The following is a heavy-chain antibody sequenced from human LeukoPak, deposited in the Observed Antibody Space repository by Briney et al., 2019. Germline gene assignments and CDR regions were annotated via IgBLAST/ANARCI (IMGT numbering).Heavy chain of an antibody. Sequence: ASVKVSCKASGYTFTSYGISWARQAPGQRLEWMGWISDYNGNTNYAQKLQGRVTMTTDTSTSTAYMELRSLRSDDTAVYYCASSYDYVWGSYRSYFDYWGQGTLLTVSS. D-gene: IGHD3-16*02. CDR2: ISDYNGNT. CDR1: GYTFTSYG. V-gene: IGHV1-18*01. J-gene: IGHJ4*02. CDR3: ASSYDYVWGSYRSYFDY.